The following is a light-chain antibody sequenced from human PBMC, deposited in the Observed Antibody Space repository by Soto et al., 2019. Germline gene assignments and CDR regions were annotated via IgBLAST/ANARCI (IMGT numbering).Light chain of an antibody. J-gene: IGKJ5*01. V-gene: IGKV3-11*01. CDR1: QSVRRY. Sequence: EIVLTQSPATLPLSPGERATLSCRASQSVRRYLAWYQQKPGQAPRLLIYDASTRATGIPARFSGGGSETDFSLTITSLEPEDFAVYYCQQRNNWPPITFGQGTRLEI. CDR3: QQRNNWPPIT. CDR2: DAS.